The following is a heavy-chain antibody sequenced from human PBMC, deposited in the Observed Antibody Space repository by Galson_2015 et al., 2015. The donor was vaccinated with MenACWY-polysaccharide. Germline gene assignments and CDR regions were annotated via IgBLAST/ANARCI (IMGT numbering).Heavy chain of an antibody. J-gene: IGHJ3*02. Sequence: VIQYDGSKIIYAESVKGRFTISRDNSKNTFFLEMNSLGAEDTAVYYCAREGSRIVFHAFDTWGQGTMVTVSS. CDR3: AREGSRIVFHAFDT. CDR2: IQYDGSKI. D-gene: IGHD6-13*01. V-gene: IGHV3-33*01.